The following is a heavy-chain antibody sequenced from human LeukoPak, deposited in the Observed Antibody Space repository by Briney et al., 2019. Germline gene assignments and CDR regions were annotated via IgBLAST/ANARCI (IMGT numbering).Heavy chain of an antibody. D-gene: IGHD3-9*01. CDR2: IYTSGST. CDR1: GGSISSGSYY. Sequence: SQTLSLTCTVSGGSISSGSYYWSWIRQPAGKGLEWIGRIYTSGSTNYNPSLKSRVTISVDTSKNQFSLRLTSVTAADTAVYYCARMKDYDILTGYNYYYMDVWGKGTTVTISS. V-gene: IGHV4-61*02. CDR3: ARMKDYDILTGYNYYYMDV. J-gene: IGHJ6*03.